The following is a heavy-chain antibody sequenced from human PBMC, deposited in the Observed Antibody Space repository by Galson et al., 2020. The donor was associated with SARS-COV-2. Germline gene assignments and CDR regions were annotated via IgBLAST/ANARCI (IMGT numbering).Heavy chain of an antibody. CDR1: NGSISSDY. J-gene: IGHJ4*02. V-gene: IGHV4-59*08. CDR2: FHYDGST. CDR3: ARYTTSSVAFDL. Sequence: SETLSLTCSVSNGSISSDYWSWIRQTPGKGLEWIGFFHYDGSTNYNPSLRNRVTISIDPSKNQFSLKLSSVTAADSAVYYCARYTTSSVAFDLWGQGTLVTVAS. D-gene: IGHD6-6*01.